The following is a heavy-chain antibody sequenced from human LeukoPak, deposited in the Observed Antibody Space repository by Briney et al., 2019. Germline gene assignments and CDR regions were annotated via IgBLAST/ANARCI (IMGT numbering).Heavy chain of an antibody. J-gene: IGHJ4*02. CDR2: IYYSGST. Sequence: PGGSLRLSCAASGFTCTNYAMSWIRQPPGKGLEWIGYIYYSGSTNYNPSLKSRVTISVDTSKNRFSLKLSSVTAADTAVYYCASGVVRGVIEFDYWGQGTLVTVSS. CDR3: ASGVVRGVIEFDY. V-gene: IGHV4-59*01. D-gene: IGHD3-10*01. CDR1: GFTCTNYA.